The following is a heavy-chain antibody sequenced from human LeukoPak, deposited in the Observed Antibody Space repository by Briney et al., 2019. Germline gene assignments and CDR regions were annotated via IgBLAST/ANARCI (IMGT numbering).Heavy chain of an antibody. CDR3: AKQTGSGLFILP. J-gene: IGHJ4*02. CDR1: GGSISSSSYY. Sequence: SETLSLTCTVSGGSISSSSYYWGWIRQPPGKGLEWIGSIYYSGSTNYNPSLKSRVTISVDTSKNQFSLKLTYVTAADTAVYYCAKQTGSGLFILPGGQGTLVTVSS. D-gene: IGHD3/OR15-3a*01. CDR2: IYYSGST. V-gene: IGHV4-39*01.